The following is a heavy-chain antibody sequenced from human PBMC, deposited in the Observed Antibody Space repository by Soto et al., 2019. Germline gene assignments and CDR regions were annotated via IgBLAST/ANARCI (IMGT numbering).Heavy chain of an antibody. CDR1: GFTFSSYG. D-gene: IGHD3-3*01. J-gene: IGHJ4*02. V-gene: IGHV3-30*18. CDR3: AKDDTYYDFWSGFDY. CDR2: ISYDGSNK. Sequence: TGGSLRLSCAASGFTFSSYGMHWVRQAPGKGLEWVAVISYDGSNKYYADSVKGRFTISRDNSKNTLYLQMNSLRAEDTAVYYCAKDDTYYDFWSGFDYWGQGTLVTVSS.